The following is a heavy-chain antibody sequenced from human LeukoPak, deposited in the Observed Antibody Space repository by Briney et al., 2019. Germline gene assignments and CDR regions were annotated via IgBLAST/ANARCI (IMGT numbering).Heavy chain of an antibody. D-gene: IGHD2-21*02. CDR3: AKAFDDYFFDY. J-gene: IGHJ4*02. CDR2: IGGSGSST. Sequence: GGSLRLSCAASGFTFNTYAMSWVRQAPGKGLEWVSGIGGSGSSTYYAESVKGRFTISRDNSKNTLYLQMNSLRAEDTATYYCAKAFDDYFFDYWGQGTLVTVSS. CDR1: GFTFNTYA. V-gene: IGHV3-23*01.